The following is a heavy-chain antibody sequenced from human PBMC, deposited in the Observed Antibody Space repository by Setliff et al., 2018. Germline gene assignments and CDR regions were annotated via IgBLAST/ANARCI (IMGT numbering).Heavy chain of an antibody. V-gene: IGHV1-2*02. CDR3: ARGGGSSSWYDAFDI. D-gene: IGHD6-13*01. Sequence: VASVKVSCKASGYTFTGYYMHWVRQAPGQGLEWMGWINPNSGGTNYAQKFQGRVTMTRDTSINTAYMELSRLRSDDTAVYYCARGGGSSSWYDAFDIWGQGTMVTVSS. CDR1: GYTFTGYY. J-gene: IGHJ3*02. CDR2: INPNSGGT.